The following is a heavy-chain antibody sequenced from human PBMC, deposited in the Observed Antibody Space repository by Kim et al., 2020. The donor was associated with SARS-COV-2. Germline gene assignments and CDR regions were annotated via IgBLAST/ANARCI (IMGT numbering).Heavy chain of an antibody. D-gene: IGHD4-17*01. J-gene: IGHJ4*02. V-gene: IGHV3-33*06. Sequence: GGSLRLSCAASGFTFSSYGMHWVRQAPGKGLEWVAVIWYDGSNKYYADSVKGRFTISRDNSKNTLYLQMNSLRAEDTAVYYCAKDLSKTPLYGFDYWGQGTLVTVSS. CDR3: AKDLSKTPLYGFDY. CDR1: GFTFSSYG. CDR2: IWYDGSNK.